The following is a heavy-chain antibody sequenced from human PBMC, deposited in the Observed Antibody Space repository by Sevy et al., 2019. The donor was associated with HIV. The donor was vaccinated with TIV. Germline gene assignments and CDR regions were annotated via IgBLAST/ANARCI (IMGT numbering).Heavy chain of an antibody. CDR2: INEDGSTK. CDR3: ARDRAYNRFDY. V-gene: IGHV3-7*01. Sequence: GGSLRLSCAASGFSFSSSWMTWVRQAPGQGLEWLANINEDGSTKNYMYAVRGRFTISRDNAKNSLYLQMNNLRADDTTVYYWARDRAYNRFDYWGKGTRVTVSS. J-gene: IGHJ4*02. CDR1: GFSFSSSW. D-gene: IGHD1-1*01.